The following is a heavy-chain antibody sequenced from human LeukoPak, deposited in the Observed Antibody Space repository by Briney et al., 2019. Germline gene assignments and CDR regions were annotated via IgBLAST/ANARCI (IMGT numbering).Heavy chain of an antibody. CDR2: IKQDGSEK. Sequence: PGGSLRLFCEASGFTSISYWMSWVRQAAGKGLAGVANIKQDGSEKYYVDSVKGRFTISRDNAKNSLYLQMNSLRAEDTAVYYCARARFEATVTTLVRKKDYYYYNMDVWGKGTTVTVSS. J-gene: IGHJ6*03. CDR3: ARARFEATVTTLVRKKDYYYYNMDV. V-gene: IGHV3-7*01. D-gene: IGHD4-17*01. CDR1: GFTSISYW.